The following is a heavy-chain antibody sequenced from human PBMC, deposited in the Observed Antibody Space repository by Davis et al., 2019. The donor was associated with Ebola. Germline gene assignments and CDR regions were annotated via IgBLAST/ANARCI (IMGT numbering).Heavy chain of an antibody. Sequence: SETLSLTCAVYGGSFSGYYWNWIRQPPGKGLEWIGEINHNGVTNCNPSLESRVTISVDTAKNQFSLKLTSETAADTAVYYCARGTPYGSGTFLKPHFDYWGQGSLVTVSS. J-gene: IGHJ4*02. CDR1: GGSFSGYY. V-gene: IGHV4-34*01. D-gene: IGHD3-10*01. CDR2: INHNGVT. CDR3: ARGTPYGSGTFLKPHFDY.